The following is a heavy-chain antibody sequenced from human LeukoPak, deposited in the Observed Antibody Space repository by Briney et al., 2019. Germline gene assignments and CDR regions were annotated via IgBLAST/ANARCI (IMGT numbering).Heavy chain of an antibody. D-gene: IGHD4-11*01. CDR3: AKVIQTGFDYTNSLDS. CDR2: VWSDGTNK. J-gene: IGHJ4*02. V-gene: IGHV3-33*06. Sequence: GGSLRLSCAASGFMLTHHGMHWVRQAPGKELEWVAVVWSDGTNKFYSDSVKGRFAISRDNSNDMVYLQMNGLRVDGTAVYYCAKVIQTGFDYTNSLDSWGQGTLVIVSS. CDR1: GFMLTHHG.